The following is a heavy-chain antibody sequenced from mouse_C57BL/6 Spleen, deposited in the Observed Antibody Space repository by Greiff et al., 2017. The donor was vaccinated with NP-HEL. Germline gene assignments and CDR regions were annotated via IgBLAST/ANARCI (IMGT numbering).Heavy chain of an antibody. CDR2: INYDGSST. CDR1: GFTFSDYY. J-gene: IGHJ1*03. D-gene: IGHD1-1*01. CDR3: ARSVGFYYGSSYEYFDV. V-gene: IGHV5-16*01. Sequence: EVKVVESEGGLVQPGSSMKLSCTASGFTFSDYYMAWVRQVPEKGLEWVANINYDGSSTYYLDSLKSRFIISRDNAKNILYLQMSSLKSEDTATYYCARSVGFYYGSSYEYFDVWGTGTTVTVSS.